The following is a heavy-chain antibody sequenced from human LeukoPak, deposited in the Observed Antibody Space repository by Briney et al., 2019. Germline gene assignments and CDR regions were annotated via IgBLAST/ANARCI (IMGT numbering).Heavy chain of an antibody. CDR2: IYHSGST. D-gene: IGHD5-18*01. CDR3: ARVSLPLGYSYGYHFDY. Sequence: SETLSLTCTVSGYSISSGYYWGWIRQPPGKGLEWIGSIYHSGSTYYNPSLKSRVTISVDTSKNQFSLKLSSVTAADTAVYYCARVSLPLGYSYGYHFDYWGQGTLVTVSS. J-gene: IGHJ4*02. V-gene: IGHV4-38-2*02. CDR1: GYSISSGYY.